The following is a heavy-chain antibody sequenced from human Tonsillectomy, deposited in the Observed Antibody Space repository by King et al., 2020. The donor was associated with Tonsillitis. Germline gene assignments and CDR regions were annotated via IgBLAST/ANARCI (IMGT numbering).Heavy chain of an antibody. D-gene: IGHD4-17*01. V-gene: IGHV4-39*01. CDR2: CYYSGNT. CDR1: VGSISSSPYY. CDR3: ARDYGLN. J-gene: IGHJ4*02. Sequence: QLQESGPGLVKPSETLSLTCAVSVGSISSSPYYWGWIRQPPGKGLEWIGRCYYSGNTYYNPSLKSRVTISVDTSKNQFSLSLTSVTAADTAVYYCARDYGLNWGQGTLVTVSS.